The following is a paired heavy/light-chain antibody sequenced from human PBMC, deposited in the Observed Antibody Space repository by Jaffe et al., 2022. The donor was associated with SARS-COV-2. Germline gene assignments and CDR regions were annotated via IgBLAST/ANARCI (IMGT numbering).Heavy chain of an antibody. D-gene: IGHD5-12*01. V-gene: IGHV4-61*02. Sequence: QVHLQESGPGLVKPSQTLSLTCTVSGGSISRGDYFWSWIRQPAGKGLEWIGRMYTSGSTNYNPSLKSRATVSADTSKNQFFLKLTSVTAADTAVYYCAREGEEYTGYDWNIWGQGTMVTVSS. J-gene: IGHJ3*02. CDR2: MYTSGST. CDR1: GGSISRGDYF. CDR3: AREGEEYTGYDWNI.
Light chain of an antibody. J-gene: IGKJ2*01. V-gene: IGKV3-11*01. CDR3: QQRSSWPRT. CDR2: DAS. CDR1: QSVGIS. Sequence: EIVLTQSPATLSLSPGERATLSCWASQSVGISLTWFQQKPGQAPRLLIYDASNRATGIPARFSGGGSGTDFTLTIDSLEPEDFAVYYCQQRSSWPRTFGQGTKLEIK.